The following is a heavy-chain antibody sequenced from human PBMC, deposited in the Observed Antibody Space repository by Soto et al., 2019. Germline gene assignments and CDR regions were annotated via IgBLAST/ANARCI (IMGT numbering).Heavy chain of an antibody. CDR1: GFTFTRHW. J-gene: IGHJ4*02. Sequence: GGSLRLSCAASGFTFTRHWMHWVRQAPGKGLVWVSRINSDGSGTTYAGSVKGRFTISRDNAKNTLFLQMNSLGGEDTAVYYCARGCQAYLNYFDSWGQGTLVTVSS. CDR3: ARGCQAYLNYFDS. V-gene: IGHV3-74*01. CDR2: INSDGSGT.